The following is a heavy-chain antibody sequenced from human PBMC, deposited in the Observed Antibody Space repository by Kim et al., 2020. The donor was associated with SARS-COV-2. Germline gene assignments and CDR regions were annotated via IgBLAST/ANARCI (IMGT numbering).Heavy chain of an antibody. CDR2: ISGSGGST. D-gene: IGHD1-26*01. J-gene: IGHJ4*02. CDR3: AKATDEVYSGSYYGIEGYYFDY. CDR1: GFTFSSYA. V-gene: IGHV3-23*01. Sequence: GGSLRLSCAASGFTFSSYAMSWVRQAPGKGLEWVSAISGSGGSTYYADSVKGRFTISRDNSKNTLYLQMNSLRAEDTAVYYCAKATDEVYSGSYYGIEGYYFDYWGQGTLVTVSS.